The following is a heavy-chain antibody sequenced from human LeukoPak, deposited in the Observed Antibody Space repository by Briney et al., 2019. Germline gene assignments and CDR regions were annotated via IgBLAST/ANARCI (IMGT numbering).Heavy chain of an antibody. CDR1: GGTFSSYA. CDR3: ARDEDYGDVEYFQR. J-gene: IGHJ1*01. D-gene: IGHD4-17*01. V-gene: IGHV1-69*06. CDR2: IIPIFGTA. Sequence: ASVKVSCKASGGTFSSYAISWVRQAPGQGLEWMGGIIPIFGTANYAQKFQGRVTITADKSTSTAYMELSSLRSEDTAVYYCARDEDYGDVEYFQRWGQGTLVTVSS.